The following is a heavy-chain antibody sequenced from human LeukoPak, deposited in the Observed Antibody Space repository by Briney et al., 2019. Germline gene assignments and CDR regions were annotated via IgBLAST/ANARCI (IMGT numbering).Heavy chain of an antibody. CDR2: IYYSGST. J-gene: IGHJ4*02. Sequence: SETLSLTCTVSGGSISSYYWSWIRQPPGKGLEWIGYIYYSGSTNYNPSLKSRVTISVDTSKNQFSLKLSSVTAADTAVYYCARVRIFGVVILFDYWGQGTPVTVSS. D-gene: IGHD3-3*01. CDR1: GGSISSYY. V-gene: IGHV4-59*01. CDR3: ARVRIFGVVILFDY.